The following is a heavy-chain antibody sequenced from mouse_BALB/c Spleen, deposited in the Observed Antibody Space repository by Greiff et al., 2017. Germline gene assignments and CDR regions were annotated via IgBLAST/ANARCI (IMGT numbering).Heavy chain of an antibody. V-gene: IGHV8-8*01. CDR3: ARIYYDSWFAY. Sequence: QVTLKVSGPGILQPSQTLSLTCSFSGFSLSTSGMSVGWIRQPSGKGLEWLAHIWWNDDKYYNPALKSRLTISKDTSNNQVFLKIASVVTADTATYYCARIYYDSWFAYWGQGTLVTVSA. J-gene: IGHJ3*01. CDR1: GFSLSTSGMS. D-gene: IGHD2-4*01. CDR2: IWWNDDK.